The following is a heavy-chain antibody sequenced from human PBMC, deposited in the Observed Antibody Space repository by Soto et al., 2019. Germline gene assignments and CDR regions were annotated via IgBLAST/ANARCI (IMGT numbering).Heavy chain of an antibody. CDR1: GFSLSTSGVG. CDR3: AHRLNGPVKN. Sequence: QITLKESGPTLVKPTQTLTLTCTFSGFSLSTSGVGVGWIRQPPGKALEWLAVIYWDDDKRYRPSLKSRLTITKDTSKNQVVLRMTNMDPVDTATYYCAHRLNGPVKNWGQGTLATVSS. D-gene: IGHD2-2*01. CDR2: IYWDDDK. J-gene: IGHJ4*02. V-gene: IGHV2-5*02.